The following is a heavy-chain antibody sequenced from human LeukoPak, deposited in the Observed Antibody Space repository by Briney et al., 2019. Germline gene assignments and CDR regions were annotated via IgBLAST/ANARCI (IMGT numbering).Heavy chain of an antibody. D-gene: IGHD6-13*01. CDR3: AKSYTSSWYHFDY. V-gene: IGHV3-23*01. Sequence: PGGSLRLSCAASGFTFSSYAMSWVRQAPGKGLEWVSAISVSGDSTYYADSVKGRCTISRDNSKNTLYLQMNSLRAEDTAVYYCAKSYTSSWYHFDYWGQGTLVTVSS. J-gene: IGHJ4*02. CDR1: GFTFSSYA. CDR2: ISVSGDST.